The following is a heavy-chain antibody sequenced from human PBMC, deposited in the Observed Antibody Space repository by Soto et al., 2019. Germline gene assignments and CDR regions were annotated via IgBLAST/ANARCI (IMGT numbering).Heavy chain of an antibody. CDR2: ISAYNGNT. V-gene: IGHV1-18*01. J-gene: IGHJ6*03. CDR1: GYTFTSDG. CDR3: ARAYYDFWSGYPVNYYYMDV. D-gene: IGHD3-3*01. Sequence: QVQLVQSGAEVKKPGASVKVSCKASGYTFTSDGISWVRQAPGQGLEWMGWISAYNGNTNYAQKLQGRVTMTTDTSTSTAYMELRSLRSDETAVYYCARAYYDFWSGYPVNYYYMDVWGKGTTVTVSS.